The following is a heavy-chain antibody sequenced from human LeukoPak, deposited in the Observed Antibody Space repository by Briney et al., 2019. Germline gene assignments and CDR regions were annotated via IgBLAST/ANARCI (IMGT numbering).Heavy chain of an antibody. CDR1: GYSFTTYW. CDR3: ARRDTRIAAAQLDY. V-gene: IGHV5-51*01. CDR2: IYPGDSDT. D-gene: IGHD6-13*01. J-gene: IGHJ4*02. Sequence: GGSLKISCKGSGYSFTTYWIAWVRQMPGKGLEWMGIIYPGDSDTRYSPSFQGQVTFSADKSISTAYLQWSSLKASDTAMYYCARRDTRIAAAQLDYWGQGTLVTVSS.